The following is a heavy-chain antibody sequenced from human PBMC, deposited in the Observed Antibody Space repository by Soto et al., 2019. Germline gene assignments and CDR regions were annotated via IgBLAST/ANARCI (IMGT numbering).Heavy chain of an antibody. Sequence: SETLSLTCTVSGGSISSYYWSWIRQPPGKGLEWIGYIYYSGSTNYNPSLKSRVTISVDMSKNQFSLNLSSVTAADTAVYFCARVSNYGYDHWGQGNLVTVSS. V-gene: IGHV4-59*12. J-gene: IGHJ4*02. CDR3: ARVSNYGYDH. CDR2: IYYSGST. D-gene: IGHD4-4*01. CDR1: GGSISSYY.